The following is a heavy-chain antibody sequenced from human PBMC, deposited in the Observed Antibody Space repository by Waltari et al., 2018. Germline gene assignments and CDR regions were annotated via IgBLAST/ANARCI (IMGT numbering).Heavy chain of an antibody. CDR3: AREYCTNGVCYRRWGGYFDY. CDR1: GGSFSGYY. D-gene: IGHD2-8*01. J-gene: IGHJ4*02. Sequence: QVQLQQWGAGLLKPSETLSLTCAVYGGSFSGYYWSWIRQPHGKGLEWIGEINQRGSTNYNPSLKSRVTISVDTSKIQFSLKLSSVTAADTAVYYCAREYCTNGVCYRRWGGYFDYWGQGTLVTVSS. V-gene: IGHV4-34*01. CDR2: INQRGST.